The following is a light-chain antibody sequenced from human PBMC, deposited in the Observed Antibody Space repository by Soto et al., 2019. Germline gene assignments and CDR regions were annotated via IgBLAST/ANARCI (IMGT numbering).Light chain of an antibody. CDR3: QQYNSHRA. J-gene: IGKJ1*01. V-gene: IGKV1-5*01. CDR1: QSISSW. Sequence: DIQMTQSPSTLSASVGDRVTITCRASQSISSWLAWYQQKPGKAPKLLIYDASSLESGVPSRFSGSGSGTEFTLTISSLQPDDFATYYCQQYNSHRAFGQGTKVEIK. CDR2: DAS.